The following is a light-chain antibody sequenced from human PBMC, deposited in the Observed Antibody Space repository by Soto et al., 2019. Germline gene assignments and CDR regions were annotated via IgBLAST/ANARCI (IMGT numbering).Light chain of an antibody. V-gene: IGKV1-9*01. Sequence: DIQLTQSPSSLSASVGDRVTITCRASQDISSYLAWYQQKLGKAPKLLIYAASTLQSGVPSRFSGSGSGTDFTLTISSLQPEDFATYFCQHLNSDPHFGGGTKVEIK. CDR1: QDISSY. J-gene: IGKJ4*01. CDR2: AAS. CDR3: QHLNSDPH.